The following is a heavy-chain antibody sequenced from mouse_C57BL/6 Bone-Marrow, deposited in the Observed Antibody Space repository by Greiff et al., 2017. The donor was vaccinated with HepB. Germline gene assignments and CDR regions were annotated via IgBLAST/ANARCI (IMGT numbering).Heavy chain of an antibody. D-gene: IGHD3-1*01. CDR1: GFTFSDYY. CDR2: INYDGSST. Sequence: EVQVVESEGGLVQPGSSMKLSCTASGFTFSDYYMAWVRQVPEKGLEWVANINYDGSSTYYLDSLKSRFIISRDNAKNILYLQMSSLKSEDTATYYCARDTWAWYFDVWGTGTTVTVSS. CDR3: ARDTWAWYFDV. V-gene: IGHV5-16*01. J-gene: IGHJ1*03.